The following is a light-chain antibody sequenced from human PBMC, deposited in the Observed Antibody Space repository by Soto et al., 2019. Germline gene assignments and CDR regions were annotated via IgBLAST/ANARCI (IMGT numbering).Light chain of an antibody. V-gene: IGKV1-5*03. CDR1: QSISSW. CDR3: QQYNTYRT. Sequence: DIQITRSHATRCSSLLDRVTITFRASQSISSWLAWYQQKPGKAPKPLIYKASSLESGVPSRFSGSGSGTEFTLTISSLQPDDFATYYCQQYNTYRTFGQGSNVDI. J-gene: IGKJ1*01. CDR2: KAS.